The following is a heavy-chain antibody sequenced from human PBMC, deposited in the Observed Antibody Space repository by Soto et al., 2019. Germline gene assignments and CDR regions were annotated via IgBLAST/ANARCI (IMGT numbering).Heavy chain of an antibody. J-gene: IGHJ5*02. CDR2: TDYSGNS. CDR3: ARQSSYDSERYHYWFGP. CDR1: GGSVSSATDY. D-gene: IGHD3-22*01. V-gene: IGHV4-61*01. Sequence: QVQLQESGPGLVKPSETLSLTCTVSGGSVSSATDYWTWIRQPPGKGLAWIGYTDYSGNSDSIPSVGSLVTISISMSENLFPLSLTSSTAADTAVYSCARQSSYDSERYHYWFGPWCRGILVTVPS.